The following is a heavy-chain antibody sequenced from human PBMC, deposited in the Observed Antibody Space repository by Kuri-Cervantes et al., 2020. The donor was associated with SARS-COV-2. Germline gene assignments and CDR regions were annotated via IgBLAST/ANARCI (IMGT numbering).Heavy chain of an antibody. D-gene: IGHD2-2*01. CDR3: AREDIVVVPAAIVWYYYYGMDV. CDR1: GGSFSGYY. Sequence: GSLRLSCAVYGGSFSGYYWSWIRQPPGKGLEWIGEINHSGSTNYNPSLKSRVTISVDKSKNQFSLKLSSVTAADTAVYYCAREDIVVVPAAIVWYYYYGMDVWGQGATVTVSS. CDR2: INHSGST. V-gene: IGHV4-34*01. J-gene: IGHJ6*02.